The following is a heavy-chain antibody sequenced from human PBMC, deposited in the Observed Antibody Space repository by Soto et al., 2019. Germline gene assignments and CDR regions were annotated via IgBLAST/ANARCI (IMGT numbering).Heavy chain of an antibody. Sequence: QVQLVESGGGVVQPGRSLRLSCAASGFTFSSYAMHWVRQAPGKGLEWVAVISYDGSNKYYADYVKGRFTISRDNSKNTLYLQMNSLRAEDTAVYYCARNRAAMVRGVIIYWGQGTLVTVSS. CDR2: ISYDGSNK. CDR1: GFTFSSYA. CDR3: ARNRAAMVRGVIIY. J-gene: IGHJ4*02. V-gene: IGHV3-30-3*01. D-gene: IGHD3-10*01.